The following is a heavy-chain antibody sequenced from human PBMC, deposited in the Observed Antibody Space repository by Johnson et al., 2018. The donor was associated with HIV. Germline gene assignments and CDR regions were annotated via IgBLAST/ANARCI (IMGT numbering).Heavy chain of an antibody. J-gene: IGHJ3*02. CDR3: ARATVESAFDI. D-gene: IGHD4-23*01. V-gene: IGHV3-48*04. Sequence: VQLVESGGGLVQPGGSLTFSCEASGFSFSNYWMNWVRQAPGKGLEWVSYISSSGSTIYYADSVKGRFTISRDNAKNSLYLQMNSLRAEDTAVYYCARATVESAFDIWGQGTMVTVSS. CDR2: ISSSGSTI. CDR1: GFSFSNYW.